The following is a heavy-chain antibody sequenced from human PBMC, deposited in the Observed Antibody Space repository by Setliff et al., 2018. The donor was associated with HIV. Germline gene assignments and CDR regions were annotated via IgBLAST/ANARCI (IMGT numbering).Heavy chain of an antibody. J-gene: IGHJ3*02. V-gene: IGHV3-11*04. CDR1: GISFNDYY. D-gene: IGHD3-16*01. CDR2: ISGSSNTI. Sequence: LRLSCAASGISFNDYYMYWIRQAPGKGLEWVSCISGSSNTIHYADSVKGRFTISRDNAKKSLYLEMNNLRAEDTAIYYCTRDLNLSGGEAFDIWGQGTMVTVSS. CDR3: TRDLNLSGGEAFDI.